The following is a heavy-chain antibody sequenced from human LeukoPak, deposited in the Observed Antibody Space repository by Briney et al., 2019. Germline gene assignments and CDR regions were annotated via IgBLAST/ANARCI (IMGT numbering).Heavy chain of an antibody. J-gene: IGHJ4*02. Sequence: PSETLSLTCTVSGGSISRYYWSWIRQPPGKGLEWIGYIYYSGNTKYNPSLKSRVTISVDTSNNQFSLKLSSVTAADTAVYYCARENDFWSGYYGKFFDYWGQGTLVTVSS. CDR2: IYYSGNT. CDR1: GGSISRYY. V-gene: IGHV4-59*12. CDR3: ARENDFWSGYYGKFFDY. D-gene: IGHD3-3*01.